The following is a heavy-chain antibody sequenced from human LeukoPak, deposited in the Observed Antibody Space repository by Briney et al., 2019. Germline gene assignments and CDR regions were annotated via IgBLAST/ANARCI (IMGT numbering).Heavy chain of an antibody. Sequence: SVKVSCKASRGTFSSYAISWVRQAPGQGLEWMGRIIPILGIANYAQKFQGRVTITADKSTSTAYMELSSLRSEDTAVYYCARGVGLYYDSSGYYGRYFDYWGQGTLVTVSS. CDR3: ARGVGLYYDSSGYYGRYFDY. CDR2: IIPILGIA. D-gene: IGHD3-22*01. J-gene: IGHJ4*02. V-gene: IGHV1-69*04. CDR1: RGTFSSYA.